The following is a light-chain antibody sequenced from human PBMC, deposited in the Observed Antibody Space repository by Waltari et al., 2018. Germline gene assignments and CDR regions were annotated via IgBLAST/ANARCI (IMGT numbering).Light chain of an antibody. CDR3: QQYGSSPLT. J-gene: IGKJ3*01. CDR2: GAS. V-gene: IGKV3-20*01. Sequence: EIVLTQSPGTLSLSPGERATLYCRASQSVSSSYVAWYQQKPGQAPRLLIYGASSRATGIPDRFSGSGSGTDFTLTISRLEPEDFAVYYCQQYGSSPLTFGPGTKVDIK. CDR1: QSVSSSY.